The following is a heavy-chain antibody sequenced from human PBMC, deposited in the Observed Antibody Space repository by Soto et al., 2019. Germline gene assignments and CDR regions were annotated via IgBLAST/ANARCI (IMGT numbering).Heavy chain of an antibody. J-gene: IGHJ4*02. CDR3: ARHTRSHSSSWYLAPEAIDY. D-gene: IGHD6-13*01. CDR2: IYYSGST. Sequence: SETLSLTCTVSGGSISSYYWSWIRQPPGKGLEWIGYIYYSGSTNYNPSLKSRVTISVDTSKNQFSLKLSSVTAADTAVYYCARHTRSHSSSWYLAPEAIDYWGQGTPVTVSS. CDR1: GGSISSYY. V-gene: IGHV4-59*08.